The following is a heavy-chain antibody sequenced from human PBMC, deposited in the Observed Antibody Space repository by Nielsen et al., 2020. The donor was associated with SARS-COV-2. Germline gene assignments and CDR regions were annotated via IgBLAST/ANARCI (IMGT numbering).Heavy chain of an antibody. J-gene: IGHJ6*02. CDR3: ARDSPSMRYYDFWSGYLPEYYYYYYGMDV. Sequence: GGSLRLSCAASGFTFSSYWMSWVRQAPGKGLEWVANIKQDGSEKYYVDSVKGRFTISRDNAKNSLYLQMNSLRAEDTAVYYCARDSPSMRYYDFWSGYLPEYYYYYYGMDVWGQGTTVTVSS. V-gene: IGHV3-7*01. CDR1: GFTFSSYW. CDR2: IKQDGSEK. D-gene: IGHD3-3*01.